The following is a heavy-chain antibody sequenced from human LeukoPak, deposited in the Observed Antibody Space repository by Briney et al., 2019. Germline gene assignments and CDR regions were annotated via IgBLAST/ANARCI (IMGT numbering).Heavy chain of an antibody. Sequence: SVKVSCKASGGTFSSYAISWVRQAPGQGLEWMGRIIPILGIANYAQKFQGRVTITADKSTSTAYMELSSLRSEDTAVYYCARALTGTYDAFDIWGQGTMVTVSS. CDR2: IIPILGIA. V-gene: IGHV1-69*04. CDR1: GGTFSSYA. CDR3: ARALTGTYDAFDI. J-gene: IGHJ3*02. D-gene: IGHD7-27*01.